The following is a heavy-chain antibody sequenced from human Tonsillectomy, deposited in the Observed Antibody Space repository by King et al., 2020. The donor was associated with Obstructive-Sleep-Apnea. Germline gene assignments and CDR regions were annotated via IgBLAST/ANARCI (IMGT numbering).Heavy chain of an antibody. V-gene: IGHV3-30*04. J-gene: IGHJ6*02. CDR3: ARDRIAAGVFGNYYYGMDV. CDR1: GFTFSSYA. Sequence: VQLVESGGGGVQPGRSLRLSCAASGFTFSSYAMHWVRQAPGKGLEWVAVISYDGSNKYYADSVKGRFTISRDNSKNTLYLQMNSRRAEDTAVYYWARDRIAAGVFGNYYYGMDVWGQGTTVTVSS. CDR2: ISYDGSNK. D-gene: IGHD6-13*01.